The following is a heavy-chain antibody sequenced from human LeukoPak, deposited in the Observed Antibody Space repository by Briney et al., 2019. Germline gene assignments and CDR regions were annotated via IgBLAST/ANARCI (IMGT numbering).Heavy chain of an antibody. J-gene: IGHJ4*02. D-gene: IGHD3-22*01. Sequence: SETLSLTCTVSGGSISSTSYHWGWIRQPPGKGLEWIGNIYYSGSTYYNPSLKSRVTISVDTSKNQFSLKLSSVTAADTAVYYCARQPYYYDSSGYSRYYFDFWGQGTLVTVSS. CDR2: IYYSGST. V-gene: IGHV4-39*01. CDR1: GGSISSTSYH. CDR3: ARQPYYYDSSGYSRYYFDF.